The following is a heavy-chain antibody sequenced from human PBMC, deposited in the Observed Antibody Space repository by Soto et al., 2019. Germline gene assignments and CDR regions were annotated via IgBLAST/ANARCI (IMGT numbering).Heavy chain of an antibody. J-gene: IGHJ6*02. CDR3: ARVGSSWYLGMDV. Sequence: PSGTLSLTCTVSGGSISSYYWSWIRQPPGKGLEWIGYIYYTGSTNYNPSLKSRVTISVDTSKNQFSLKLSSVTAADTAVYYCARVGSSWYLGMDVWGQGTTVTVSS. D-gene: IGHD6-13*01. CDR2: IYYTGST. CDR1: GGSISSYY. V-gene: IGHV4-59*01.